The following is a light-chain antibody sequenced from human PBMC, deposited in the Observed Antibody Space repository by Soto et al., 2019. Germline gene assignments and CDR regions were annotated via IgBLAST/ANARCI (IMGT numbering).Light chain of an antibody. CDR3: QEYNNYWT. CDR1: QSISSW. J-gene: IGKJ1*01. CDR2: DAS. V-gene: IGKV1-5*01. Sequence: DIQLTQSPSALSACVGDGAAITCRASQSISSWSAWYQQKPGKAPKLLIYDASTLESGVPSRFSASGSGTEFTLTISSLHHDDFATYYCQEYNNYWTFGQGTKVDI.